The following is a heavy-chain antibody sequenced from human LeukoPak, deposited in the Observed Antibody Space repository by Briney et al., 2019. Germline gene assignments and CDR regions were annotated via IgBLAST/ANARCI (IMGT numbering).Heavy chain of an antibody. CDR2: IYYSGST. CDR1: GGSISSSSYY. CDR3: ARVPGTHSSSWYADYYYYYMDV. Sequence: SETLSLTCTVSGGSISSSSYYWGWIRQPPGKGLEWIGSIYYSGSTYYNPSLKSRVTISVDTSKNQFSLKLSSVTAADTAVYYCARVPGTHSSSWYADYYYYYMDVWGKGTTVTVSS. J-gene: IGHJ6*03. V-gene: IGHV4-39*07. D-gene: IGHD6-13*01.